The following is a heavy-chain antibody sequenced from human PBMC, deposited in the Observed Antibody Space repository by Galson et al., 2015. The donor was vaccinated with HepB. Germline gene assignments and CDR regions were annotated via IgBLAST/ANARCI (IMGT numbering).Heavy chain of an antibody. V-gene: IGHV3-66*03. J-gene: IGHJ4*02. CDR3: ARASRTILGYYQLLGVDY. CDR2: IYSCGST. CDR1: GFTVSSNY. D-gene: IGHD2-2*01. Sequence: SLRLSCAASGFTVSSNYMTWVRQAPGKGLEWVSVIYSCGSTYYADSVKGRFTISRDNSKNTLYLQMNSLRAEDTAVYYCARASRTILGYYQLLGVDYWGQGTLVTVSS.